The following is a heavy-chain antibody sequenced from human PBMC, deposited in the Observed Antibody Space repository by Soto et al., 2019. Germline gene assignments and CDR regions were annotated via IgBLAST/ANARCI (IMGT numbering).Heavy chain of an antibody. CDR2: LSNSGTYT. Sequence: QVQLVQSGGGLVKPGGSLTLSCAASGFAFSDYSMTWIRQAPGKGLEWVSSLSNSGTYTNYADSVKGRFITSRDNAKNSLFLHLNSLRAEDTSVYFCARDRSVFDYWGQGALVTVSS. V-gene: IGHV3-11*05. CDR3: ARDRSVFDY. J-gene: IGHJ4*02. CDR1: GFAFSDYS.